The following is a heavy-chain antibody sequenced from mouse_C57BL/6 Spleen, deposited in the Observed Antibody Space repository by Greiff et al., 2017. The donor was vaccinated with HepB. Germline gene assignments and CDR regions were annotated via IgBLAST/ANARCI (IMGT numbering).Heavy chain of an antibody. J-gene: IGHJ2*01. CDR2: IDPETGGT. D-gene: IGHD3-2*02. CDR3: TRRDSSGPDY. CDR1: GYTFTDYE. V-gene: IGHV1-15*01. Sequence: QVQLKQSGAELVRPGASVTLSCKASGYTFTDYEMHWVKQTPVHGLEWIGAIDPETGGTAYNQKFKGKAILTADKSSSTAYMELRSLTSEDSAVYYCTRRDSSGPDYWGQGTTLTVSS.